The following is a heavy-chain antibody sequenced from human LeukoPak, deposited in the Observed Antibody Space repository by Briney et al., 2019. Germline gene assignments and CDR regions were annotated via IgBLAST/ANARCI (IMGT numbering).Heavy chain of an antibody. CDR2: IYTSGST. D-gene: IGHD3-10*01. CDR3: AYGSGSYYNFDY. CDR1: GGSISSYY. V-gene: IGHV4-4*07. Sequence: SETLSLTCTVSGGSISSYYWSWIRRPAGKGLEWIGRIYTSGSTNYNPSLKSRVTISVDKSKNQFSLKLSSVTAADTAVYYCAYGSGSYYNFDYWGQGTLVTVSS. J-gene: IGHJ4*02.